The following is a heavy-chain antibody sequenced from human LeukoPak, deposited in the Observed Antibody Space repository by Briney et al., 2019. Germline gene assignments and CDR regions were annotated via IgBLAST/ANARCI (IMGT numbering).Heavy chain of an antibody. V-gene: IGHV4-39*01. CDR3: ARTVITIASMDV. D-gene: IGHD3-3*01. CDR2: IYYSGST. J-gene: IGHJ6*02. Sequence: SETLSLTCTVSGGSISSSSYSWGWIRQPPGKGLEWIGSIYYSGSTYYNPSLKSRVTISVDTSKNQFSLKLSSVTAADTAVYYCARTVITIASMDVWGQGTTVTVSS. CDR1: GGSISSSSYS.